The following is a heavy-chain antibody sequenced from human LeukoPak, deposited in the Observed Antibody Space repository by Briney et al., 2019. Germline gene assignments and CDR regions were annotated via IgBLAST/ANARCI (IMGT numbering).Heavy chain of an antibody. Sequence: PGGSLRLSCAASGLTFSSDWMHWVRQAPGKGLEWVSYISSSSSTIYYADSVKGRFTISRDNAKNSLYLQMNSLRAGDTAVYYCARGYSGYDFPWGQGTLVTVSS. D-gene: IGHD5-12*01. CDR2: ISSSSSTI. V-gene: IGHV3-48*01. CDR1: GLTFSSDW. CDR3: ARGYSGYDFP. J-gene: IGHJ5*02.